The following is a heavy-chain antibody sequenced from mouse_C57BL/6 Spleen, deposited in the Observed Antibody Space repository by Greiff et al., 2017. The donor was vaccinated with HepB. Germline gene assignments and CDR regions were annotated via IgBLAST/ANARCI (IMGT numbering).Heavy chain of an antibody. CDR3: ARQGGDYDGFAY. Sequence: QVQLQQPGAELVKPGASVKMSCKASGYTFTSYWITWVKQRPGQGLEWIGDIYPGSGSTNYNEKFKSKATLTVDTSSSTAYMQLSSLTSEDSAVYYCARQGGDYDGFAYWGQGTLVTVSA. CDR2: IYPGSGST. V-gene: IGHV1-55*01. D-gene: IGHD2-4*01. J-gene: IGHJ3*01. CDR1: GYTFTSYW.